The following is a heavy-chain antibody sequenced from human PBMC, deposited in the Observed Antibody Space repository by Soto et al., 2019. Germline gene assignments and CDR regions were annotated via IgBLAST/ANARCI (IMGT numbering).Heavy chain of an antibody. CDR3: ARSLGYCSGGSCFPSDY. CDR1: GFTFSSYG. Sequence: GGSLRVSCAASGFTFSSYGRNWVRQAPGKGLEWVSAINSNSSSKYYVDSVKGRFTISRDNVKNSLYLQMNSLRAEDTAVYYCARSLGYCSGGSCFPSDYWGQGTLVTVSS. CDR2: INSNSSSK. V-gene: IGHV3-21*01. D-gene: IGHD2-15*01. J-gene: IGHJ4*02.